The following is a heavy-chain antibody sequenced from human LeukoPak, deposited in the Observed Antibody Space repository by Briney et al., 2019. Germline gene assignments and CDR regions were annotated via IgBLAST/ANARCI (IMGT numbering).Heavy chain of an antibody. Sequence: SVKVSCKASGFTFTSSAMQWVRQARGQRLDWIGWIVVGSGNTNYAQKFQERVTITRDMSTGTAYMELSSLRSEDTAVYYCAAGRFYSGYDRGPYFDYWGQGTLVTVSS. J-gene: IGHJ4*02. CDR1: GFTFTSSA. D-gene: IGHD5-12*01. CDR2: IVVGSGNT. V-gene: IGHV1-58*02. CDR3: AAGRFYSGYDRGPYFDY.